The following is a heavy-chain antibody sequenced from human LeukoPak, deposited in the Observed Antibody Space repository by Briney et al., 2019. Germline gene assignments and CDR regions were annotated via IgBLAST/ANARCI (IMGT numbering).Heavy chain of an antibody. J-gene: IGHJ4*02. V-gene: IGHV4-30-4*08. CDR3: ASLRAIATFDY. CDR1: GGSLSSGDYY. Sequence: SETLSLTCTVSGGSLSSGDYYWSWIRHPPGKGLEWIGYIYYSGSTYYNPSLKSRVTISVDTSKNQFSLKLSSVTAADTAVYYCASLRAIATFDYWGQGTLVTVSS. D-gene: IGHD1-26*01. CDR2: IYYSGST.